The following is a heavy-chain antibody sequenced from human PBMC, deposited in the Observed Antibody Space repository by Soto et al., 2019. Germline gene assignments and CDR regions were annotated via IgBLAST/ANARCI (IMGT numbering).Heavy chain of an antibody. CDR3: AHRPRGYAYYFDY. D-gene: IGHD5-12*01. V-gene: IGHV2-5*02. Sequence: QITLKESGPTLVKPTQTITLTCTFSGFSLTTRGVAVGWFRQPPGKALEWLALIYWDEDKWFSPSLKSRLTFTDDTSKHQVVLTMTNMDPVDTATYYCAHRPRGYAYYFDYWGQGTRVTVSS. J-gene: IGHJ4*02. CDR1: GFSLTTRGVA. CDR2: IYWDEDK.